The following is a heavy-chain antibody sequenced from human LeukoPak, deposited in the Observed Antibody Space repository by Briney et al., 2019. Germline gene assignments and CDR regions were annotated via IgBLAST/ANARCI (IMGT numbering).Heavy chain of an antibody. D-gene: IGHD7-27*01. V-gene: IGHV3-23*01. Sequence: GGSLRLSCAASGFSFSNSAMTWVRQAPGKGLEWVSGINGGGGNTYYADSVKGRFTISRDNSKNTLYLQMNSLRAEDTALYYCAKVAHWGDRFDSWGQGTLVTVSS. CDR3: AKVAHWGDRFDS. CDR1: GFSFSNSA. J-gene: IGHJ5*01. CDR2: INGGGGNT.